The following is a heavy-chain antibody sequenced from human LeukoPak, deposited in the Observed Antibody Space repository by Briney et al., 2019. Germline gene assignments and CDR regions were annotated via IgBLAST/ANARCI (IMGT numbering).Heavy chain of an antibody. Sequence: GGSLRLSCAASGFTFSSYGMHWVRQALGKGLEWVAVISYDGSNKYYADSVKGRFTISRDNSKNTLYLQMNSLRAEDTAVYYCAKDLGYQLLWSPFDYWGQGTLVTVSS. J-gene: IGHJ4*02. CDR2: ISYDGSNK. CDR3: AKDLGYQLLWSPFDY. CDR1: GFTFSSYG. D-gene: IGHD2-2*01. V-gene: IGHV3-30*18.